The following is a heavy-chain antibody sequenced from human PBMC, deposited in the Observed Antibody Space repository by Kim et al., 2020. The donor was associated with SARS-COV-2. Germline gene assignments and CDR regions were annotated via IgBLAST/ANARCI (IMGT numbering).Heavy chain of an antibody. Sequence: GGSLRLSCAASGFTFNSYSMNWVRQAPGKGLEWVSSISSSSSYIYYADSVKGRFTISRDNAKNSLYLQMNSLRAEDTAVYYCARDPSPAMVRGGHDYWGQGTLVTVSS. CDR1: GFTFNSYS. CDR3: ARDPSPAMVRGGHDY. V-gene: IGHV3-21*01. D-gene: IGHD3-10*01. J-gene: IGHJ4*02. CDR2: ISSSSSYI.